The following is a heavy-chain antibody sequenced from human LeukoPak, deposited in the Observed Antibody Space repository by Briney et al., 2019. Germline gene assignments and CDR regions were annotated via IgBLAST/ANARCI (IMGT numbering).Heavy chain of an antibody. J-gene: IGHJ4*02. CDR1: GFSLSTSGMC. D-gene: IGHD6-13*01. CDR2: IDWDDDK. Sequence: ESGPTLVNPTQTLTLTCTFSGFSLSTSGMCVSWMRQSPGKALEWLARIDWDDDKYYSTSLRTRVSISKDTSKEQVVLTMTNMDPGDTATYYCARLIAASSYFDYWGQGMLVTVSS. CDR3: ARLIAASSYFDY. V-gene: IGHV2-70*11.